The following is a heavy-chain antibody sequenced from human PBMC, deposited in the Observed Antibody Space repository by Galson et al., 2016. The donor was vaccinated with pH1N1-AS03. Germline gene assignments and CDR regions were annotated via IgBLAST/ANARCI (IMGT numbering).Heavy chain of an antibody. J-gene: IGHJ4*02. Sequence: SLRLSCAGSGFLVSNYAMSWVRQAPGKGPEWVSAISGGVHNTYYADSVRGRFTISRDSSKNTLYLQMNSLRAEDTAVYYCARENWSVEYWGQGTL. V-gene: IGHV3-23*01. CDR2: ISGGVHNT. CDR1: GFLVSNYA. CDR3: ARENWSVEY. D-gene: IGHD1-1*01.